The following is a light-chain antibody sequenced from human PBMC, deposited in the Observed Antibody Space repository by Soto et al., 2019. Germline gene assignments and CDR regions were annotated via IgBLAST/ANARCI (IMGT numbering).Light chain of an antibody. Sequence: EIVLTQSPATLSLSPGERATLSCRASQSVGSFLAWYQQKPGQAPRLLIYDTSIRATGIPARFSGSGSGTDFTLTISSLEPEDFAVYYCQQRSNWPLYTFGQGTKVDIK. CDR2: DTS. CDR3: QQRSNWPLYT. CDR1: QSVGSF. J-gene: IGKJ2*01. V-gene: IGKV3-11*01.